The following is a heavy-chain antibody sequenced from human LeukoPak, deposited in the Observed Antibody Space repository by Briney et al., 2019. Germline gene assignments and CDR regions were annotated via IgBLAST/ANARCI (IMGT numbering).Heavy chain of an antibody. J-gene: IGHJ4*02. V-gene: IGHV3-30*03. CDR3: ARDEYSSSRSTH. Sequence: PGGSLRLSCAASGFTFSSYGMHWVRQAPGKGLEWVAVISYDGSNNYYADSVKGRFTISRDNSKNTLYLQMNSLRAEDTAVYYCARDEYSSSRSTHWGQGTLVTVSS. CDR2: ISYDGSNN. CDR1: GFTFSSYG. D-gene: IGHD6-13*01.